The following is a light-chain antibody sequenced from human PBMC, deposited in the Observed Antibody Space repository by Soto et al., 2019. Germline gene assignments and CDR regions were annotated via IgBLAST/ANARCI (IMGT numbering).Light chain of an antibody. Sequence: EIVLTQSPGTLSLSPGERATLSCRASQSVTSNSLAWYQQKPGQAPRLLIYRASTRATGIPDRFSGSGSGADFTLTISRLESEDFAVYYCHQYGRSPRTFGQGTRLEIK. V-gene: IGKV3-20*01. J-gene: IGKJ2*01. CDR3: HQYGRSPRT. CDR1: QSVTSNS. CDR2: RAS.